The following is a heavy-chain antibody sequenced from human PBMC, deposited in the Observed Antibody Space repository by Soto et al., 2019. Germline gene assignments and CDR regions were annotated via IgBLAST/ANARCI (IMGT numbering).Heavy chain of an antibody. D-gene: IGHD4-17*01. CDR3: ARERGDYFDYFYGMDV. Sequence: GGSLRLSXAASGFTFSDYYMSWIRQAPGKGLEWVSYISSSSSYTNYADSVKGRFTISRDNAKNSLYLQMNSLRAEDTAVYYCARERGDYFDYFYGMDVWGQGTTVTVS. CDR1: GFTFSDYY. V-gene: IGHV3-11*06. J-gene: IGHJ6*02. CDR2: ISSSSSYT.